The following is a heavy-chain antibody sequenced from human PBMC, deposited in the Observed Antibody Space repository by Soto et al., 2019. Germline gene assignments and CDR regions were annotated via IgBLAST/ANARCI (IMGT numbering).Heavy chain of an antibody. J-gene: IGHJ4*02. Sequence: QLQLQESGPGLVKPSETLSLTCTVSGGSISSCSESGGWIAKPPGRGREGIGSYYYSGSTYYNPSLKSRVTIPVDTSKNQFSLKLSSVTAADAAVYYCASHCSGGSCYGYWGQGSLVTVSS. CDR1: GGSISSCSES. CDR2: YYYSGST. CDR3: ASHCSGGSCYGY. D-gene: IGHD2-15*01. V-gene: IGHV4-39*01.